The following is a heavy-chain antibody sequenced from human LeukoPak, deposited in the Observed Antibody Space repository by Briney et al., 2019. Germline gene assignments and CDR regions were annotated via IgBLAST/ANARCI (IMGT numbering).Heavy chain of an antibody. CDR2: IHQSGHT. CDR1: GESSSNYY. J-gene: IGHJ4*02. CDR3: ARHGGFFQDY. Sequence: SETLSLTCAVYGESSSNYYWSWIRQTPGQGLEWIGQIHQSGHTLYNPSLESPVTISIDKFKQQFSLNLISVTAADTAVYFCARHGGFFQDYWGQGTLVTVSS. D-gene: IGHD3-16*01. V-gene: IGHV4-34*01.